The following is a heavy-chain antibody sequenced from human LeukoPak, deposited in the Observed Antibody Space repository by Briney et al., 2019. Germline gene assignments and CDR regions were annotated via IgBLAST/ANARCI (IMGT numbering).Heavy chain of an antibody. CDR2: IIPIFGTA. CDR1: GGTFSSYA. CDR3: ARVQPEPRKPNYDILTGSGAFDI. V-gene: IGHV1-69*13. J-gene: IGHJ3*02. D-gene: IGHD3-9*01. Sequence: SVKVSCKASGGTFSSYAISWVRQAPGQGLEWMGGIIPIFGTANYAQKFQGRVTITADESTSTAYMELSSLRSEDTAVYYCARVQPEPRKPNYDILTGSGAFDIWGQGTMVTASS.